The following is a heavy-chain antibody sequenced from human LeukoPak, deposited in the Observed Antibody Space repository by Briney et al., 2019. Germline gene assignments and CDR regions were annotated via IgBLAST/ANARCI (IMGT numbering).Heavy chain of an antibody. CDR3: AREPGIGYAFDI. D-gene: IGHD2-21*01. CDR2: IKQDGSEK. V-gene: IGHV3-7*01. J-gene: IGHJ3*02. Sequence: GGSLRLSCVVSGFTFSSSWMTRVRQAPGEGLEWVANIKQDGSEKHYVDSVKGRFTISRDNAKNSVYLQMNSLRAEDTAVYYCAREPGIGYAFDIWGQGTMVTVSS. CDR1: GFTFSSSW.